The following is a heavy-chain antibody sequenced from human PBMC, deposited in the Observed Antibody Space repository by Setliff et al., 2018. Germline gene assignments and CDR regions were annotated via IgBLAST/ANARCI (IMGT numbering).Heavy chain of an antibody. CDR1: GGTFSSYA. CDR3: ARGLIVLPGPSGDMGYFDY. V-gene: IGHV1-69*10. CDR2: FDPEDGET. D-gene: IGHD2-8*01. J-gene: IGHJ4*02. Sequence: SVKVSCKASGGTFSSYAISWVRQAPGKGLEWMGGFDPEDGETIYAQKFQGRVTMTRDTSTSTVYLELSSLRSEDTAVYYCARGLIVLPGPSGDMGYFDYWGQGTLVTVSS.